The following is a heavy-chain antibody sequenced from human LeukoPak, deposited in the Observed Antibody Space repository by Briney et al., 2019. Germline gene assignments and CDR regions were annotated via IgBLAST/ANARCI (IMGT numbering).Heavy chain of an antibody. J-gene: IGHJ4*01. D-gene: IGHD2-2*01. CDR3: ARRYCSSTTCYFFDQ. CDR2: ISYDGSNK. V-gene: IGHV3-30*14. Sequence: PGGSLRLSCAASGFPFSSYAMHWVRQAPGKGLEWVAVISYDGSNKYYADSAKGRFTISRDDSKNTVSLQMNSLRAEDTAMYYCARRYCSSTTCYFFDQWGRGTLVTVSS. CDR1: GFPFSSYA.